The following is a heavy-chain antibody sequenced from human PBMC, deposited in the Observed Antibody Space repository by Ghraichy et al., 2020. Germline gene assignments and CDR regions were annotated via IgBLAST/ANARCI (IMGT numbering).Heavy chain of an antibody. CDR3: ARQKDYGDFLDY. J-gene: IGHJ4*02. CDR2: IYYSGST. CDR1: GGSISSCS. D-gene: IGHD4-17*01. V-gene: IGHV4-59*13. Sequence: SETLSLTCTVSGGSISSCSCNWIRHPPGPGLEWIGYIYYSGSTNYNPSLKSRVTISVDTSTNQFSLKLSSVTAADTAVYSCARQKDYGDFLDYWGQGTLVTVSS.